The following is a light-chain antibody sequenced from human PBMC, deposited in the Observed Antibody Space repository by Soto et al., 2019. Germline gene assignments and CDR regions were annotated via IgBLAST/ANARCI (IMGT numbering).Light chain of an antibody. J-gene: IGKJ1*01. Sequence: EMVMTQSPATLSVSPWEIATLSCRASRSVSSNLAWYQQKPGQAPRLLIYGASTRATGVPARFSGSGSGTEFTLTISSLQSEDFAVYYCQQYNNWWTFGQGTKV. CDR2: GAS. CDR3: QQYNNWWT. V-gene: IGKV3-15*01. CDR1: RSVSSN.